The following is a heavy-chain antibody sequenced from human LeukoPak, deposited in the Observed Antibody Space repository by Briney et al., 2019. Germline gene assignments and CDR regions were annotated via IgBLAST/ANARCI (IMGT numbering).Heavy chain of an antibody. Sequence: GGTQRLSCAASGFTFSNYGMNWVRQAPGKGLEWVSSISSSSGYIYYADSVKGRFTISRDNAKNSLYLQMNSLRDEDTAIYYCARETTVIKKIDYWGQGTLVTVSS. V-gene: IGHV3-21*01. D-gene: IGHD4-17*01. CDR3: ARETTVIKKIDY. CDR1: GFTFSNYG. J-gene: IGHJ4*02. CDR2: ISSSSGYI.